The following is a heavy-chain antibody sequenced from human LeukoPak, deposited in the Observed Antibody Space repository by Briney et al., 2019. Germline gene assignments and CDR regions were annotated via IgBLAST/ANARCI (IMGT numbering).Heavy chain of an antibody. J-gene: IGHJ4*02. CDR1: GGTFSSYA. Sequence: SVKVSCKASGGTFSSYAISWVRQAPGQGPEWMGGIIPIFGTANYAQKFQGRVTITADESTSTAYMELSSLRSEDTAVYYCARASGYCSSTSCYAGGPFDYWGQGTLVTVSS. CDR3: ARASGYCSSTSCYAGGPFDY. D-gene: IGHD2-2*01. V-gene: IGHV1-69*13. CDR2: IIPIFGTA.